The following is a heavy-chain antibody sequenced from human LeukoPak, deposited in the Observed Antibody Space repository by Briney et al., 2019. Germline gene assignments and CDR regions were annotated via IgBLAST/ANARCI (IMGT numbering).Heavy chain of an antibody. Sequence: GGSLRLSCAASGFTFSSYWMSWVRQAPGKGLEWVANIKQDGSEKYYVDSVKGRFTIFRDNAKNSLYLQMNSLRAEDTAVYYCASPSATTYYYDSSGYFDDAFDIWGQGTMVTVSS. D-gene: IGHD3-22*01. J-gene: IGHJ3*02. V-gene: IGHV3-7*01. CDR3: ASPSATTYYYDSSGYFDDAFDI. CDR1: GFTFSSYW. CDR2: IKQDGSEK.